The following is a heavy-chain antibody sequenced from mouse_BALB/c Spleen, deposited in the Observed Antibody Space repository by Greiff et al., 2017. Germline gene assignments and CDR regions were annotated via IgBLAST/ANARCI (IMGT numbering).Heavy chain of an antibody. CDR2: ISNLAYSI. CDR3: ARVYDGYLLDY. V-gene: IGHV5-15*02. CDR1: GFTFSDYG. D-gene: IGHD2-3*01. J-gene: IGHJ2*01. Sequence: EVQVVESGGGLVQPGGSRKLSCAASGFTFSDYGMAWVRQAPGKGPEWVAFISNLAYSIYYADTVTGRFTISRENAKNTLYLEMSSLRSEDTAMYYCARVYDGYLLDYWGQGTTLTVSS.